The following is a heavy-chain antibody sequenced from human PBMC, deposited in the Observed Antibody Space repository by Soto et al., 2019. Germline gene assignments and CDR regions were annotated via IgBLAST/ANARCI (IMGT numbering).Heavy chain of an antibody. CDR2: VYYTGGT. Sequence: SETLSLTCTVSDGSISSRSNYWGWIRQPPGKDLEWIGSVYYTGGTYYNPSLKSRVTISVDTSKNQFSLKLSSVTAADTAVYYCARAGHFWSGYWPPSFDYWGQGTLVTVAS. V-gene: IGHV4-39*01. J-gene: IGHJ4*02. D-gene: IGHD3-3*02. CDR3: ARAGHFWSGYWPPSFDY. CDR1: DGSISSRSNY.